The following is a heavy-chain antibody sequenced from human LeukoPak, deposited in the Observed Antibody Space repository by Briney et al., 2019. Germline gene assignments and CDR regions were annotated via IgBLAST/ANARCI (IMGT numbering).Heavy chain of an antibody. J-gene: IGHJ5*02. CDR2: ISGSGGST. D-gene: IGHD3-22*01. Sequence: GSLRLSCAASGFTFSAYAMTWVRQAPGKGLEWVSTISGSGGSTYYADSVKGRFTISRDNSKNTLSLQMNSLRADDTAIYYCAKLGNSGSLYNGFDPWGQGTLVTVSS. CDR1: GFTFSAYA. CDR3: AKLGNSGSLYNGFDP. V-gene: IGHV3-23*01.